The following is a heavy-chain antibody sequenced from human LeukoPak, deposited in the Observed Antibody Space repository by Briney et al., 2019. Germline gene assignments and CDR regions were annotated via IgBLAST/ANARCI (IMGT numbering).Heavy chain of an antibody. J-gene: IGHJ3*02. CDR2: IYTSGST. CDR1: GGSISSYY. V-gene: IGHV4-4*07. CDR3: ARAMGATARGAFDI. D-gene: IGHD1-1*01. Sequence: SETLSLTCTVSGGSISSYYWSWIRQPAGKGLDWIGRIYTSGSTNYNPSLKSRVTMSVDTSKNQFSLNLSSVTAADTAVYYCARAMGATARGAFDIWGQGTLVTVSS.